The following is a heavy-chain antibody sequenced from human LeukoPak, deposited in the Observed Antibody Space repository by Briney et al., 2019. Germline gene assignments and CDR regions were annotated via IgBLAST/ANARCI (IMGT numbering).Heavy chain of an antibody. CDR1: GFSFSSFG. D-gene: IGHD3-22*01. CDR3: AKDTGDYYDSSGNYYAGWFDP. J-gene: IGHJ5*02. V-gene: IGHV3-30*02. CDR2: IRYDGNNK. Sequence: PGGSLRLSCEASGFSFSSFGLHWVRQAPGKGLEWVAFIRYDGNNKYFADSVKGRFTISRDNSKNTVYLQMNSLKPEDTAVYHCAKDTGDYYDSSGNYYAGWFDPWGQGTLATVSS.